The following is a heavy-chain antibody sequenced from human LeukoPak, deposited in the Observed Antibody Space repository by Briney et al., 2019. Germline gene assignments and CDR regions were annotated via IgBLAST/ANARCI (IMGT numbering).Heavy chain of an antibody. CDR3: ARGPGDYKQETYYYYYGMDV. CDR1: GYTFTDYY. Sequence: ASVKVSCKASGYTFTDYYIHWVRQAPGQGLEWMGWVKPNSGGTNYAQKVQGRVTMTRDTSISTAYMELSRLTSDDTAVYYCARGPGDYKQETYYYYYGMDVWGQGTTVTVSS. D-gene: IGHD4-17*01. V-gene: IGHV1-2*02. J-gene: IGHJ6*02. CDR2: VKPNSGGT.